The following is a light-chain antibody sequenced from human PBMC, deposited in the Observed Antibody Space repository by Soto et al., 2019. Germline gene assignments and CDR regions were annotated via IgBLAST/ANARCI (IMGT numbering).Light chain of an antibody. CDR2: DVS. V-gene: IGLV2-14*03. J-gene: IGLJ1*01. CDR1: SSDIGGYNY. Sequence: QSALTQPASVSGSPGQSITISCTGTSSDIGGYNYVSWYQHLPGKAPKLMIYDVSNRPSGVSDRFSGSKSGNTASLTFSGLQAEDEADYYCSSFTPTSTHVFGSGTKVTVL. CDR3: SSFTPTSTHV.